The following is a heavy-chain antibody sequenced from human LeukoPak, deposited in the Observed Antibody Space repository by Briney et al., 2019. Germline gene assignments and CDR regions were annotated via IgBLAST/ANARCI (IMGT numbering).Heavy chain of an antibody. CDR3: AKDMGAVAVADAFDI. CDR1: GFTFDDYA. D-gene: IGHD2-15*01. J-gene: IGHJ3*02. Sequence: PGRSLRPSCAASGFTFDDYAMHWVRQAPGKGLEWVSGISWNSGSIGYADSVKGRFTISRDNARNSLYLQMNSLRAEDTALYYCAKDMGAVAVADAFDIWGQGTMVTVSS. CDR2: ISWNSGSI. V-gene: IGHV3-9*01.